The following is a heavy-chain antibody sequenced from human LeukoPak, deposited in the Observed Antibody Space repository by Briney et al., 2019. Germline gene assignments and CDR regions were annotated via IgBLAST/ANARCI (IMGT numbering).Heavy chain of an antibody. CDR1: GYTFTSYD. CDR2: INPNSGGT. Sequence: GASVKVSCKASGYTFTSYDINWVRQAAGQGLEWMGRINPNSGGTNYAQKFQGRVTMTRDTSISTAYMELSRLRSDDTAVYYCARDVVVTAEFDYWGQGTLVTVSS. CDR3: ARDVVVTAEFDY. D-gene: IGHD2-21*02. J-gene: IGHJ4*02. V-gene: IGHV1-2*06.